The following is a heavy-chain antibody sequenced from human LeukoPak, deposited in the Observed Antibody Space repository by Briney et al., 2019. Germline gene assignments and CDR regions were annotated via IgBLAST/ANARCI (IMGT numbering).Heavy chain of an antibody. Sequence: PGRSLRLSCAASGFTFSSYGMHWVRQAPGKGLEWVAVIWYDGSNKYYADSVKGRFTISRDNSKNTLYLQMNSLRAEDTAVYYCARGGRYCSSTSCYYFDYWGQGTLVTVSS. CDR3: ARGGRYCSSTSCYYFDY. CDR2: IWYDGSNK. D-gene: IGHD2-2*01. V-gene: IGHV3-33*01. J-gene: IGHJ4*02. CDR1: GFTFSSYG.